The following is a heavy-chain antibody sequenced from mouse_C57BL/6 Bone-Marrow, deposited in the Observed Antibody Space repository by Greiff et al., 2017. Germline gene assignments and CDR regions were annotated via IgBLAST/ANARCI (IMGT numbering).Heavy chain of an antibody. J-gene: IGHJ1*03. CDR1: GYSITSGYY. Sequence: VQLKESGPGLVKPSQSLSLTCSVTGYSITSGYYWNWIRQFPGNKLEWMGYISYDGSNNYNPSLKNRISITRDTSKNQFFLKLNSVTTEDTATYYCARDPFYDGYYTGDFDVWGTGTTVTVSS. CDR3: ARDPFYDGYYTGDFDV. V-gene: IGHV3-6*01. CDR2: ISYDGSN. D-gene: IGHD2-3*01.